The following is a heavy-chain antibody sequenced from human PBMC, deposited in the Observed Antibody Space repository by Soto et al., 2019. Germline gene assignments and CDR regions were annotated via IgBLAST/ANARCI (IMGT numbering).Heavy chain of an antibody. CDR3: ARDRNTMVRGVYCYYGMDV. CDR1: GGSIGSYY. D-gene: IGHD3-10*01. Sequence: LETLSLTCTVSGGSIGSYYWSWIRQPPGKGVEWIGYICYSGSTNSDSSLKSRVTISVDTSKTQFSLKLSSVSAADTAVYYCARDRNTMVRGVYCYYGMDVWGQGTTVTVSS. J-gene: IGHJ6*02. V-gene: IGHV4-59*01. CDR2: ICYSGST.